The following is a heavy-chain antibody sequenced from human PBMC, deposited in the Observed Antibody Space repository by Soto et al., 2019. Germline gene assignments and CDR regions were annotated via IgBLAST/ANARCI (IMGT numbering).Heavy chain of an antibody. Sequence: GGSLRLSCAASGFSFSSYAMTWVRQAPGKGLEWVSGISGSAGSIDYADSVKGRFTISRDNSRNTLYLQMNSLRVEDTAVYYCAKLLGSHSGTTSVYWGQGALVAVSS. D-gene: IGHD1-7*01. V-gene: IGHV3-23*01. CDR3: AKLLGSHSGTTSVY. J-gene: IGHJ4*02. CDR1: GFSFSSYA. CDR2: ISGSAGSI.